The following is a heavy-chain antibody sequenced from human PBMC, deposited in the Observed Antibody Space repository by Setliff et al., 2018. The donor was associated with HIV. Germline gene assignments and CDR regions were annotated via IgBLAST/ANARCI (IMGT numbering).Heavy chain of an antibody. CDR3: AGSRGYFVQAG. J-gene: IGHJ4*02. V-gene: IGHV3-7*01. Sequence: GSLRLSCAASGFPFTNYWMNWVRQAPGKGLEWVANIKTDGSEKYYVDSVRGRFTISRDNAKNSLYLQMNSLRAEDTAVYYCAGSRGYFVQAGWGQGTLVTVSS. D-gene: IGHD3-22*01. CDR2: IKTDGSEK. CDR1: GFPFTNYW.